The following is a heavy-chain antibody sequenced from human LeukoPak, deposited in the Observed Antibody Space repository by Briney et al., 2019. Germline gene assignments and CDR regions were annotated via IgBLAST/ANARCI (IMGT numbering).Heavy chain of an antibody. CDR2: IIPIFGTA. D-gene: IGHD6-13*01. J-gene: IGHJ5*02. Sequence: GASVKVSCKASVGTFTSYAISWVAQAPSRRRGWMSGIIPIFGTATSAQTFHARVTITTDESTSTAYIALSSMRSEDTAAYYCARVRQQLLNNWFDHWGQGTLVTVSS. V-gene: IGHV1-69*05. CDR3: ARVRQQLLNNWFDH. CDR1: VGTFTSYA.